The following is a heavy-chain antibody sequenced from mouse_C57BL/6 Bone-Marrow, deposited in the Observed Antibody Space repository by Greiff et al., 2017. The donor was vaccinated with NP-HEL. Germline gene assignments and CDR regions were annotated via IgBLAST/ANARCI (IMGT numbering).Heavy chain of an antibody. V-gene: IGHV5-4*01. J-gene: IGHJ2*01. CDR3: GAQATSFDY. CDR2: ISDGGSYT. CDR1: GFTFSSYA. Sequence: EVQVVESGGGLVKPGGSLKLSCAASGFTFSSYAMSWVRQTPEKRLEWVATISDGGSYTYYPDNVKGRFTISRDNAKNNLYLQMSHLKSEDTAMYYCGAQATSFDYWGQGTTLTVSS. D-gene: IGHD3-2*02.